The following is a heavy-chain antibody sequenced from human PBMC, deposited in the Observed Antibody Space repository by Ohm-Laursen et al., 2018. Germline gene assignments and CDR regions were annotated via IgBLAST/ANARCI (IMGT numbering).Heavy chain of an antibody. CDR2: IYYSGST. CDR3: ARVSRRDGYNPLDY. J-gene: IGHJ4*02. CDR1: GGSISSYY. D-gene: IGHD5-24*01. Sequence: SQTLSLTCTVSGGSISSYYWSWIRQPPGKGLVWIGNIYYSGSTNYNPSLKSRVTISVDTSKNQFSLKLSSVTAADTAVYYCARVSRRDGYNPLDYWGQGTLVTVSS. V-gene: IGHV4-59*01.